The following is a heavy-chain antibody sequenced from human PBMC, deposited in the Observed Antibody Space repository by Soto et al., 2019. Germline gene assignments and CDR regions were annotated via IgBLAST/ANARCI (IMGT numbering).Heavy chain of an antibody. D-gene: IGHD3-10*01. CDR2: INHSGTT. Sequence: SETLSLTCAVYGGSFSGYSWSWIRQPPGKGLEWIGEINHSGTTKCNPSLESRVTISVDTSKNQFSLKVSSVTAADTAVYYCAREGSGTTKFDSWGRGTLVTVSS. CDR1: GGSFSGYS. CDR3: AREGSGTTKFDS. V-gene: IGHV4-34*01. J-gene: IGHJ5*01.